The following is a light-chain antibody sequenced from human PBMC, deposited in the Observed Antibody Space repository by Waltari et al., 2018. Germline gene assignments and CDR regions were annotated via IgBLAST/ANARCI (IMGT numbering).Light chain of an antibody. CDR1: QSISNW. V-gene: IGKV1-5*03. Sequence: DIQMTQSPSTLSASVGDRVTITCRASQSISNWLAWYQQKPGKAPKVLMYKSFSLQRGVPSRFSGSGSETEFTLTISSLQPDDFATYYCQQYNISPYTFGQGTTLAI. CDR3: QQYNISPYT. CDR2: KSF. J-gene: IGKJ2*01.